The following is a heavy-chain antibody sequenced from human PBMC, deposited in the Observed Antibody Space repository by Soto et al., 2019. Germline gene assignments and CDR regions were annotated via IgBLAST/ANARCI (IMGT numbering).Heavy chain of an antibody. CDR3: ARGYSRCYSVFGY. CDR1: GYTLTSNY. J-gene: IGHJ4*02. D-gene: IGHD6-13*01. CDR2: ITPSGAST. V-gene: IGHV1-46*01. Sequence: GASVKPVCKXSGYTLTSNYMHCVRQAPRQGLEWMGIITPSGASTSYAQKFQGRVIMTRDTSTSTVYMELRSLISEDTAVYYCARGYSRCYSVFGYRGQGHLGTVSS.